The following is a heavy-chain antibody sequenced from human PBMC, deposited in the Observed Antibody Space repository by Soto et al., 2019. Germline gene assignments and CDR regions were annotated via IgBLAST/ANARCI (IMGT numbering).Heavy chain of an antibody. D-gene: IGHD3-9*01. CDR1: GGTFSSYA. J-gene: IGHJ3*02. V-gene: IGHV1-69*13. CDR2: IMPIFGTA. Sequence: VQVSCRACGGTFSSYAICWVRQAPGQRREWMGGIMPIFGTANYAQKYQGRVTITADEPTSTVSMEVSTLRTEDTAVYYCARVYYYTLTRAFGGLRAFDIWGQGTMVTVSS. CDR3: ARVYYYTLTRAFGGLRAFDI.